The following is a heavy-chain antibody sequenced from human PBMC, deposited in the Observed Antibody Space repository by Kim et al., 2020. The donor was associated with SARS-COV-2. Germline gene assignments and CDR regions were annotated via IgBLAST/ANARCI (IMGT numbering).Heavy chain of an antibody. CDR3: ARINQRVPAAYFDY. V-gene: IGHV3-21*01. CDR2: ISSSSSYI. Sequence: GGSLRLSCAASGFTFSSYSMNWVRQAPGKGLEWVSSISSSSSYIYYADSVKGRFTISRDNAKNSLYLQMNSLRAEDTAVYYCARINQRVPAAYFDYWGQGTLVTVSS. D-gene: IGHD2-2*01. CDR1: GFTFSSYS. J-gene: IGHJ4*02.